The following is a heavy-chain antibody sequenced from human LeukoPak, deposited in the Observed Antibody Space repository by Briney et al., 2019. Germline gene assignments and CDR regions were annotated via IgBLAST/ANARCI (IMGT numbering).Heavy chain of an antibody. CDR1: GFSFSNAW. Sequence: GGSLRLSCAASGFSFSNAWMNWVRQAPGKGLEWVGRILSKTSGGTTDYATPVKGRFTISRDDSKNMLYPHMNSLQIEDTAVYYCADYYASGSYPPWGQGTLVTVSS. CDR2: ILSKTSGGTT. D-gene: IGHD3-10*01. CDR3: ADYYASGSYPP. J-gene: IGHJ5*02. V-gene: IGHV3-15*07.